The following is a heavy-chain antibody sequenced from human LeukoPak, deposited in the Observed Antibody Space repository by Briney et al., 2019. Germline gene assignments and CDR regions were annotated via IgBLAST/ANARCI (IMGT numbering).Heavy chain of an antibody. D-gene: IGHD3-10*01. CDR2: IYYSGST. V-gene: IGHV4-39*07. CDR3: ASGVSGGSGSYYLTPYYFDY. Sequence: PSETLSLTCTVSGGSISSSSYYWGWIRQPPGKGLEWIGSIYYSGSTYYNPSLKSRVTISVDTSKNQFSLKLSSVTAADTAVYYCASGVSGGSGSYYLTPYYFDYWGQGTLVTVSS. J-gene: IGHJ4*02. CDR1: GGSISSSSYY.